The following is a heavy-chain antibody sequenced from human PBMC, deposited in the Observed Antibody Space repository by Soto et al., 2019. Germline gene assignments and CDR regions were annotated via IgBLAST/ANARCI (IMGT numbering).Heavy chain of an antibody. CDR3: AKDLYYYGSGSLSGTPVY. CDR1: GFTFSSYA. CDR2: ISGSGGST. V-gene: IGHV3-23*01. D-gene: IGHD3-10*01. Sequence: GGSLRLSCAASGFTFSSYAMSWVRQAPGKGLEWVSAISGSGGSTYYADSVKGRFTISRDNSKNTLYLQMNSLRAEDTAVYYCAKDLYYYGSGSLSGTPVYWGQGTLVTVSS. J-gene: IGHJ4*02.